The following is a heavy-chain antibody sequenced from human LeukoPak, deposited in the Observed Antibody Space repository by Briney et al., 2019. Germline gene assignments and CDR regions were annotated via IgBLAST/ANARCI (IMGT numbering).Heavy chain of an antibody. Sequence: GGSLRLSCAASGFTFSSYAMSWVRQAPGKGLEWVSAISGSGGSTYYADSVKGRFTISRDNSKNTLYLQMNSLRAEDTAVYYCAKDYTGYSSSWYIRTDFDYWGQGTLVTVSS. CDR2: ISGSGGST. V-gene: IGHV3-23*01. D-gene: IGHD6-13*01. J-gene: IGHJ4*02. CDR3: AKDYTGYSSSWYIRTDFDY. CDR1: GFTFSSYA.